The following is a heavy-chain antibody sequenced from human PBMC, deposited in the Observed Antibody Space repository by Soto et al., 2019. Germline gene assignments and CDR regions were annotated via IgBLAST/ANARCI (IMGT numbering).Heavy chain of an antibody. Sequence: PSATLSITRTVPFVSIRRSPFHWGWIRQPPGKGLKWIANIKYHGTTFYNQSLKKRDNLSVNTSKNQLDMKMTSVTDAETAVYYCARHGITGSYYDAFDIWGQGTMVS. V-gene: IGHV4-39*01. J-gene: IGHJ3*02. CDR1: FVSIRRSPFH. CDR3: ARHGITGSYYDAFDI. D-gene: IGHD1-26*01. CDR2: IKYHGTT.